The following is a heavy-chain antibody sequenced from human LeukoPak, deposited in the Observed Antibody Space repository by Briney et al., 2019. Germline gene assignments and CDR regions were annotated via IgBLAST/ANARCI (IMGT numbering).Heavy chain of an antibody. CDR2: IRYDGSDK. CDR1: GFTFSRHG. D-gene: IGHD6-13*01. Sequence: GGSLRLSCAASGFTFSRHGMHWVRQAPGKGLEWVAFIRYDGSDKYYADSVKGRFTISRDNAKNSLYLQMNSLRAEDTAVYYCAREGSRKSAAGTFDYWGQGTLVTVSS. J-gene: IGHJ4*02. V-gene: IGHV3-30*02. CDR3: AREGSRKSAAGTFDY.